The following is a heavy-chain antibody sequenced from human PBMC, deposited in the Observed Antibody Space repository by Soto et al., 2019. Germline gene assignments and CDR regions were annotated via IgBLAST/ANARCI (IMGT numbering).Heavy chain of an antibody. D-gene: IGHD4-17*01. CDR2: FDPEDGET. V-gene: IGHV1-24*01. Sequence: ASVKVSCKVSGYTLTELSMHWVRQAPGKGLEWMGGFDPEDGETIYAQKFQGRVTMTEDTSTDTAYMELSSLRSEDTAVYYCATLRWSGDGFWENWFDPWGQGTLVTVSS. CDR3: ATLRWSGDGFWENWFDP. J-gene: IGHJ5*02. CDR1: GYTLTELS.